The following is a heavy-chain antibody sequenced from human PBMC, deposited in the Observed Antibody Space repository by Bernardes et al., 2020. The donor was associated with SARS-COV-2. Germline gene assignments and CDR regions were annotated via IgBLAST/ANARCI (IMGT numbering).Heavy chain of an antibody. CDR1: GFSLEAFS. Sequence: ASVKVSCKVSGFSLEAFSIHWVRQGPVKGLEWRGGFSPQDGYMIFAQKLQGRVTMAEDTSTDTAYMELTSLRSEDTAVYYCAVLVRGGAFDLWGQGTMVTVSS. CDR3: AVLVRGGAFDL. J-gene: IGHJ3*01. CDR2: FSPQDGYM. D-gene: IGHD3-10*01. V-gene: IGHV1-24*01.